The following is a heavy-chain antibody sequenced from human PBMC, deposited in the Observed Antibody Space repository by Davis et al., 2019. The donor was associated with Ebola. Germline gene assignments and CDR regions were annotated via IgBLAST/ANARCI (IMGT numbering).Heavy chain of an antibody. D-gene: IGHD3-3*01. Sequence: PGGSLRLSCAASGFIFRIYDMHWVHQVPGKGLEWVSSIGTAGDTYYPGSVKGRFTISRENVKNSLYLQMNSLRAGDTAVYYCARAIFGGVSMDFWGQGTTVTVSS. J-gene: IGHJ6*02. CDR2: IGTAGDT. V-gene: IGHV3-13*01. CDR1: GFIFRIYD. CDR3: ARAIFGGVSMDF.